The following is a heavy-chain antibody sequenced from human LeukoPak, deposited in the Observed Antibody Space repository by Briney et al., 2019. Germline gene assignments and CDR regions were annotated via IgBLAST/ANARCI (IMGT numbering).Heavy chain of an antibody. J-gene: IGHJ6*03. V-gene: IGHV3-7*01. Sequence: SGGSLRLSCVVSGFTFSSYWMSWVRQAPGKGLEWVANIKKDGSEKYYVDSVKGRFTISRDNAKNSLYLEMNSLRAEDTAVYYCARDAAVQQLGYYYYYMDVWGKGTTVTVSS. CDR1: GFTFSSYW. D-gene: IGHD6-13*01. CDR2: IKKDGSEK. CDR3: ARDAAVQQLGYYYYYMDV.